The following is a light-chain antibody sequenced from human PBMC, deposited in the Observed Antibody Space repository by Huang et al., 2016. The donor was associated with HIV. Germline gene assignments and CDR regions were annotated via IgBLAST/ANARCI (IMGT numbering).Light chain of an antibody. CDR2: EIS. V-gene: IGKV2-29*02. J-gene: IGKJ2*01. CDR1: QSLLHSNGKAS. CDR3: MQGRHLPRT. Sequence: DIVMTQTPLSLSVTPGQPASISCKSSQSLLHSNGKASLCWYLQRPGQSPQLLIYEISSRFSGVPDRFGGSGSGTDFTLKSSRVEAEDVGIYYCMQGRHLPRTFGQGTKLEIK.